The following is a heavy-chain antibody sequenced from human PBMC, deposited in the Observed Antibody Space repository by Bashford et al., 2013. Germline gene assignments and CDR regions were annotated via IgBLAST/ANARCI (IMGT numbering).Heavy chain of an antibody. D-gene: IGHD2-15*01. CDR2: TKNKANSYTT. Sequence: VRQAPGKGLEWVGRTKNKANSYTTQYAASVRGRFIISRDNSKNSLYLEMNSLKTEDTAVYYCARGGFCSGGSWSVRFGRSWGQGTTVTVSS. V-gene: IGHV3-72*01. CDR3: ARGGFCSGGSWSVRFGRS. J-gene: IGHJ6*02.